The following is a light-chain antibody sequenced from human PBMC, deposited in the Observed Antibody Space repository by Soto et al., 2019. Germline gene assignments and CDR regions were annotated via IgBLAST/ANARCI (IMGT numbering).Light chain of an antibody. V-gene: IGLV2-14*01. CDR3: NSYTLSRTVV. CDR2: EVT. CDR1: SSDIGAHNF. J-gene: IGLJ2*01. Sequence: QSALAQPASVSGSRGQSITLSCAGTSSDIGAHNFVSWYQHHPGKAPKLIIYEVTKWPSGVSTRFSGSKAGNTASLTISGLQAEDEADYYCNSYTLSRTVVFGGGTKVTVL.